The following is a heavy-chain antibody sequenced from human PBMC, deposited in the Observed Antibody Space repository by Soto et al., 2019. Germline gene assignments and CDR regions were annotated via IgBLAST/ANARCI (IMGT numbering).Heavy chain of an antibody. Sequence: KLASATSSDTFCSSVMDGVRQTTDKGLEWVAVISYDGSNKYYADSVKGRFTISRDNAKNSLYLQMNSLRAEDTAVYYCARDLISAFTFGGRNYAFGICGQGTMVTVSS. D-gene: IGHD3-16*01. CDR3: ARDLISAFTFGGRNYAFGI. V-gene: IGHV3-30-3*01. CDR1: SDTFCSSV. CDR2: ISYDGSNK. J-gene: IGHJ3*02.